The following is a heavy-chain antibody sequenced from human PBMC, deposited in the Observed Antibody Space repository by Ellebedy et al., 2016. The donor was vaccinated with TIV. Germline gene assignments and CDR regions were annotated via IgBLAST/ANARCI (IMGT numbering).Heavy chain of an antibody. D-gene: IGHD2-2*02. CDR2: ISSSSSTM. Sequence: GGSLRLSCAASGFSFSSYGMNWVRQAPGKGLEWVSYISSSSSTMYYADSVKGRFPISRDDAKNSLYLQMNSLRAEETAVYYCARVSTSWYTDYWGQGTLVTVSS. CDR1: GFSFSSYG. V-gene: IGHV3-48*01. CDR3: ARVSTSWYTDY. J-gene: IGHJ4*02.